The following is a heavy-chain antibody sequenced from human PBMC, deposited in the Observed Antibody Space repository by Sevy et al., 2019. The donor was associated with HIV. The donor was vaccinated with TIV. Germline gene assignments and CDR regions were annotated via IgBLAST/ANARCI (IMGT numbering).Heavy chain of an antibody. J-gene: IGHJ1*01. CDR2: TSYDGSHK. Sequence: GGSLRLSCTVSGFIFSNFAMDWVRKAPGKGLEWVAVTSYDGSHKYYADSVKGRFTVSRDNSRNILSLEMSSLRRDDTAVYYCARGENDDEFFQYWGQGTLVTVSS. V-gene: IGHV3-30*04. CDR3: ARGENDDEFFQY. D-gene: IGHD1-26*01. CDR1: GFIFSNFA.